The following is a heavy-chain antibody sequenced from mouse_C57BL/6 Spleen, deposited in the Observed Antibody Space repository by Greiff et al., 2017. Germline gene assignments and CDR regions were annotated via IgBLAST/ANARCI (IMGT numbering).Heavy chain of an antibody. CDR3: ARDVYYSNYYYAMDY. D-gene: IGHD2-5*01. Sequence: VQLKESGPGLVKPSQSLSLTCSVTGYSITSGYYWNWIRQFPGNKLEWMGYISYDGSNNYNPSLKNRISITRDTSKNQFFLKLNSVTTEDTATYYCARDVYYSNYYYAMDYWGQGTSVTVSS. J-gene: IGHJ4*01. CDR1: GYSITSGYY. V-gene: IGHV3-6*01. CDR2: ISYDGSN.